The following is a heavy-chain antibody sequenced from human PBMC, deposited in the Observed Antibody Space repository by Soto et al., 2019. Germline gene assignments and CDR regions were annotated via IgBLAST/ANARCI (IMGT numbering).Heavy chain of an antibody. D-gene: IGHD4-4*01. CDR3: VRDLVNTTIGAEY. Sequence: GGSLRLSCAASGFTFGKYCMSWVRQVPGKGLDRVANINRDGIDQVYVGSMRGRFTISRDNAKSSLYLQMNGLRGEDTAVYYCVRDLVNTTIGAEYWGPGTQVTVSS. J-gene: IGHJ4*02. CDR1: GFTFGKYC. V-gene: IGHV3-7*01. CDR2: INRDGIDQ.